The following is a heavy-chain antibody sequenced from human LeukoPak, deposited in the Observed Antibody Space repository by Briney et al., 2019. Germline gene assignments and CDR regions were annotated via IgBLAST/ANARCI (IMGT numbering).Heavy chain of an antibody. CDR3: ARGHENLIQLWLRGVYFDY. D-gene: IGHD5-18*01. V-gene: IGHV4-34*01. CDR2: INHSGST. J-gene: IGHJ4*02. Sequence: SETLSLTCAVYGGSFSGYYWSWIRQPPGKGLEWIGEINHSGSTNYNPSLKSRVTISVDTSKNQFSLKLSPVTAADTAVYYCARGHENLIQLWLRGVYFDYWGQGTLVTVSS. CDR1: GGSFSGYY.